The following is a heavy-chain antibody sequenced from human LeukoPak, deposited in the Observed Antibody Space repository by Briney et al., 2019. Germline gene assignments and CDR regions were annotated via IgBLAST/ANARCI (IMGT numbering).Heavy chain of an antibody. CDR1: GFAFSIYS. D-gene: IGHD6-25*01. V-gene: IGHV3-48*01. CDR3: ARAAAVNYYYYYYMDV. J-gene: IGHJ6*03. Sequence: GGSLRLSCSASGFAFSIYSMNWVRQAPGKGLEWVSYISSSDNTIYYADSVKGRFTISRDNAKNSLSLQMDGLRAEDTAVYFCARAAAVNYYYYYYMDVWGKGTTVTVSS. CDR2: ISSSDNTI.